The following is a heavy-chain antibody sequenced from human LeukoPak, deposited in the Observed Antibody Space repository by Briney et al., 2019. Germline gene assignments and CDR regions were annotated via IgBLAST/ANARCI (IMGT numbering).Heavy chain of an antibody. CDR2: ISGSGGST. Sequence: PGGSLRLSCAASGFTFSSCAMSWVRQAPGKGLEWVSAISGSGGSTYFADSVKGRFTISRDNPKNTLYLQMNSLRAEDTAVYYCAKDGFRSSWPYYFDYWGQGTLVTVSS. CDR3: AKDGFRSSWPYYFDY. D-gene: IGHD6-13*01. J-gene: IGHJ4*02. CDR1: GFTFSSCA. V-gene: IGHV3-23*01.